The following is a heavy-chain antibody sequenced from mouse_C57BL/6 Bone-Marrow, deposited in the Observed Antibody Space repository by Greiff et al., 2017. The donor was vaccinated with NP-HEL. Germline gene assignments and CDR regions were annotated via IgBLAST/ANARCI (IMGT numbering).Heavy chain of an antibody. D-gene: IGHD3-3*01. V-gene: IGHV1-63*01. Sequence: VQRVESGAELVRPGTSVKMSCKASGYTFTNYWIGWAKQRPGHGLEWIGDIYPGGGYTNYNEKFKGKATLTADKSSSTAYMQFSSLTSEDSAIYYCARKGGPRHYFDYWGQGTTLTVSS. J-gene: IGHJ2*01. CDR2: IYPGGGYT. CDR3: ARKGGPRHYFDY. CDR1: GYTFTNYW.